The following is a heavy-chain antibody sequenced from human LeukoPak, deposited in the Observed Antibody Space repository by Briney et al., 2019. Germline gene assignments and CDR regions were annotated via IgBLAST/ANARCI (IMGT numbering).Heavy chain of an antibody. Sequence: GGSLRLSCAASGFTFSSYWMTWVRQAPGKGLEWVANIKEDGGEKYYVDSVKGRFTISRDNAKNSLYLQMNSLRAEDTAVCYCARDSGWFRFDYWGQGTLATVSS. J-gene: IGHJ4*02. CDR3: ARDSGWFRFDY. CDR1: GFTFSSYW. V-gene: IGHV3-7*03. CDR2: IKEDGGEK. D-gene: IGHD6-13*01.